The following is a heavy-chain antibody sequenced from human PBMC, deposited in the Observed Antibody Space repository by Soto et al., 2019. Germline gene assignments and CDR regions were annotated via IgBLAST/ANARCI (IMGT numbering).Heavy chain of an antibody. CDR3: ARRGVGSDDAFDI. Sequence: ASVKVSCKASGYTFTSYGISWARQAPGQGLEWMGWISAYNGNTNYAQTRRGGGTMTTDTSTSTAYMELSSLRSDDRAVYYCARRGVGSDDAFDIWAQGTMVTVSS. D-gene: IGHD6-19*01. J-gene: IGHJ3*02. CDR2: ISAYNGNT. CDR1: GYTFTSYG. V-gene: IGHV1-18*01.